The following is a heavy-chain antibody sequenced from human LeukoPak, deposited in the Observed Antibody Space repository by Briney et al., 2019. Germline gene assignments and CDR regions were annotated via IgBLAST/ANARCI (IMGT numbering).Heavy chain of an antibody. CDR1: GHTLSDLS. V-gene: IGHV1-24*01. Sequence: GASVKVSCKVSGHTLSDLSMHWVRQAPGKGLEWMGGFDPENGKTVYAKKFQGRVTLTEDTSRDTGYMEVSSLRPEDTAVYYCGTKRWAAAGPIDFWGQGTLVTVSS. CDR2: FDPENGKT. D-gene: IGHD6-13*01. J-gene: IGHJ4*02. CDR3: GTKRWAAAGPIDF.